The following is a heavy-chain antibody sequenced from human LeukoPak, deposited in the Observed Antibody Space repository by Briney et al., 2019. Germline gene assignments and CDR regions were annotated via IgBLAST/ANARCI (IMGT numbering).Heavy chain of an antibody. CDR2: ISAYNGNT. CDR3: ARGLDDDSSGYYPY. Sequence: ASVKVSCKASGYTFTNYGINWVRQAPGQGLEWMGWISAYNGNTNYAQKLQDRVTMTTDTSTSTAYMELRSLRSDDTAVYYCARGLDDDSSGYYPYWGQGTLVTVSS. V-gene: IGHV1-18*01. D-gene: IGHD3-22*01. J-gene: IGHJ4*02. CDR1: GYTFTNYG.